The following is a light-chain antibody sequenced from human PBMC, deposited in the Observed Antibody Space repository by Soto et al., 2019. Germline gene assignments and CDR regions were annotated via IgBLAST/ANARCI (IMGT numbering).Light chain of an antibody. V-gene: IGLV2-14*01. CDR2: DVS. Sequence: QSALTQPASVSGSPGQSITISCTGTSSDVGGYNYVSWYQQHPGKAPKLMIYDVSNRPSGVSNRFSGSKSGNTASLSISGLQAEAEGHYYCDSYTSSSTLVVFGGGTKLTVL. CDR3: DSYTSSSTLVV. CDR1: SSDVGGYNY. J-gene: IGLJ2*01.